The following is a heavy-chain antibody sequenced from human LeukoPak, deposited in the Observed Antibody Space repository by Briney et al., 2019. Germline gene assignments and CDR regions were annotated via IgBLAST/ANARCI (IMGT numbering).Heavy chain of an antibody. D-gene: IGHD2-8*02. CDR1: RFIFSNFE. CDR3: ARVICTGGSCFQNDY. V-gene: IGHV3-48*03. J-gene: IGHJ4*02. Sequence: GGSLRLSCTASRFIFSNFEMNWVRQAPGKGLQWLAYINSGATSEYYADSVKGRFTISRDNAKNSLYLQMNSLGVQDTAIYYCARVICTGGSCFQNDYWGQGTLVTVSS. CDR2: INSGATSE.